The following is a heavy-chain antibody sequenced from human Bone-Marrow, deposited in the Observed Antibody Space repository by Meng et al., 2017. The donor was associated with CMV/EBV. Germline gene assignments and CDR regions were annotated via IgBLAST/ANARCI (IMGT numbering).Heavy chain of an antibody. CDR1: GFTFSSYA. CDR3: ARAHVRTDYFDY. Sequence: GESLKISCAASGFTFSSYAMHWVRQAPGKGLEWVAVISYDGSNKYYADSVKGRFTISRDNSKNTLYLQMNSLRAEDTAVYYCARAHVRTDYFDYWGQGKLVNVAS. V-gene: IGHV3-30*04. J-gene: IGHJ4*02. CDR2: ISYDGSNK. D-gene: IGHD1-1*01.